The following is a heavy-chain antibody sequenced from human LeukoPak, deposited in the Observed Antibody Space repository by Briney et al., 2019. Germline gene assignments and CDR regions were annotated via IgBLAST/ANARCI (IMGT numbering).Heavy chain of an antibody. V-gene: IGHV4-59*12. CDR2: IYYSGST. CDR1: GGSISSYY. Sequence: SETLSLTCTVSGGSISSYYWSWIRQPPGKGLERIGYIYYSGSTNYNPSLKSRVTMSVDTSKNQFSLKLSSVTAADTAVYYCARLDYGDYDEPYFDYWGQGTLVTVSS. J-gene: IGHJ4*02. CDR3: ARLDYGDYDEPYFDY. D-gene: IGHD4-17*01.